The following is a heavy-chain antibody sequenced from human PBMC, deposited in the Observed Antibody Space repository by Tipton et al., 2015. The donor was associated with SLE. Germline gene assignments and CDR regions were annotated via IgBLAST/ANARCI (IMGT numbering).Heavy chain of an antibody. CDR1: GYPISSDYF. CDR2: IYHSGNT. V-gene: IGHV4-38-2*01. Sequence: LRLSCAVSGYPISSDYFWGWIRQPPGKGLEWIGSIYHSGNTYYNTSLKSRVTISVDTSKNQFSLKLRSVTAADTAVYFCARMEGMITYGGIAGLWGQGTVVTVSS. J-gene: IGHJ4*02. CDR3: ARMEGMITYGGIAGL. D-gene: IGHD3-16*01.